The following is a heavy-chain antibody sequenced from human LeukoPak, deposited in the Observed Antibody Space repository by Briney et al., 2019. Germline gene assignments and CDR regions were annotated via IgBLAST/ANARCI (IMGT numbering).Heavy chain of an antibody. J-gene: IGHJ4*02. CDR2: IYPRDGST. CDR3: ARGVVVTTAGNYFDY. V-gene: IGHV1-46*01. Sequence: GASVKVSCKASGYTFTSNYIHWVRQAPGQGLEWMGMIYPRDGSTSYAQKFQGRVTITADESTSTAYMELSSLRSEDTAVYYCARGVVVTTAGNYFDYWGQGTLVTVSS. CDR1: GYTFTSNY. D-gene: IGHD3-22*01.